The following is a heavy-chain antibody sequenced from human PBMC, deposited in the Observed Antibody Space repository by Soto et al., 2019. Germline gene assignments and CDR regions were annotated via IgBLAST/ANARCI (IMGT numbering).Heavy chain of an antibody. CDR1: GYTFTSYD. J-gene: IGHJ6*03. V-gene: IGHV1-8*01. D-gene: IGHD1-1*01. CDR2: MNPNSGNT. Sequence: GASVKVSCKASGYTFTSYDINWVRQATGQGLEWMGWMNPNSGNTGYAQKFQGRVTMTRNTSISTAYVEMSSLRSEDTAVYYCARSHSGLERLTFYYYYYMDVWGKGTTVTVSS. CDR3: ARSHSGLERLTFYYYYYMDV.